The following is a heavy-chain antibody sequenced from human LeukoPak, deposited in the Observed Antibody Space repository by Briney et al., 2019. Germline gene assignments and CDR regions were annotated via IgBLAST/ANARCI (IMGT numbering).Heavy chain of an antibody. CDR2: INLNSGNT. D-gene: IGHD3-22*01. V-gene: IGHV1-18*04. CDR1: GYTFTGFY. J-gene: IGHJ4*02. CDR3: ARDYYDSSGFYDY. Sequence: ASVKVSCKASGYTFTGFYMHWVRQAPGQGLEWMGWINLNSGNTNYAQKLQGRVTMTTDTSTSTAYMELRSLRSDDTAVYYCARDYYDSSGFYDYWGQGTLVTVSS.